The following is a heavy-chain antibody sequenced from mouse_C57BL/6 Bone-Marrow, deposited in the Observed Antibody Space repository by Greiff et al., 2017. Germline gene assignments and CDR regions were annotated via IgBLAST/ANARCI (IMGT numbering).Heavy chain of an antibody. V-gene: IGHV14-1*01. CDR1: GFNIQDYY. J-gene: IGHJ2*01. CDR3: TTYYYGSSYNY. Sequence: EVQLQQSGAELVRPGASVKLSCTASGFNIQDYYMHWVKQRPEQGLEWIGRLDPEDGDTEYAPKFQGKATMTADTSSNTAYLQLSSLTSEDTAVYYCTTYYYGSSYNYWGQGTTLTVSS. D-gene: IGHD1-1*01. CDR2: LDPEDGDT.